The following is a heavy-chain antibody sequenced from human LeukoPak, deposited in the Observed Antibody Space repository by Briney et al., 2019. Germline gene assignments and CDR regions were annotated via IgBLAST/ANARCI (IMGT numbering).Heavy chain of an antibody. CDR1: GYTFTNYG. Sequence: ASVKVSCKASGYTFTNYGIMWVRQAPGQGLEYMGWVSTYSGDTVYGQKVQGRVTMTTDTSTSTAYMELRSLTSDDTAVYYCARDGTGRSPYESPFGPWGQGTLVTVSS. CDR2: VSTYSGDT. V-gene: IGHV1-18*01. J-gene: IGHJ5*02. CDR3: ARDGTGRSPYESPFGP. D-gene: IGHD2-8*02.